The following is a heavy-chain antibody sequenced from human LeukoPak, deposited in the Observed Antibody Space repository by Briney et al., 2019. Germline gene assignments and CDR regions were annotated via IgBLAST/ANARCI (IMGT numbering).Heavy chain of an antibody. D-gene: IGHD3-10*01. J-gene: IGHJ4*01. Sequence: GRSLRLSCAASGFTFSRYAMSWVRQAPGKKLEWTTGISGSAANRFNAGSVKGRFTISRDNSKSTLYLQLNNVSAEDTAIYYCGKDQDASGIIYFDSWGPGTRVTVSP. CDR3: GKDQDASGIIYFDS. CDR1: GFTFSRYA. CDR2: ISGSAANR. V-gene: IGHV3-23*01.